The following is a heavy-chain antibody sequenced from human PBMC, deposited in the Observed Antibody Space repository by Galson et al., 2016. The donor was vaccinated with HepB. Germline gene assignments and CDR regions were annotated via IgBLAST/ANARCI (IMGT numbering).Heavy chain of an antibody. CDR2: INSDGSTA. CDR1: GFTFSTSW. V-gene: IGHV3-74*01. Sequence: SLRLSCAASGFTFSTSWMHWVRQAPGKGLLWVSHINSDGSTATYADSVKGRFTISRDNAKNTVYLQMNSLRADDTAVYYCARDRGYSMDVWGKGTTVTVSS. CDR3: ARDRGYSMDV. J-gene: IGHJ6*03. D-gene: IGHD6-13*01.